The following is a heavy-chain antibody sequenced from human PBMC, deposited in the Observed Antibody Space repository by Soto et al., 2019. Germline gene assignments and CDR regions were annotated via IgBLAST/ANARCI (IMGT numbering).Heavy chain of an antibody. J-gene: IGHJ4*02. CDR2: INHRGST. V-gene: IGHV4-34*01. CDR1: GGSFSNYF. Sequence: PSEALSLTCAVYGGSFSNYFWSWIRQPPGKGLEWIGEINHRGSTNYNPSLKSRVTISIDTSKNQFSLKLNSVTAADTAVYYCARLRAYSRPRSDYWGQGTLVTVSS. D-gene: IGHD5-18*01. CDR3: ARLRAYSRPRSDY.